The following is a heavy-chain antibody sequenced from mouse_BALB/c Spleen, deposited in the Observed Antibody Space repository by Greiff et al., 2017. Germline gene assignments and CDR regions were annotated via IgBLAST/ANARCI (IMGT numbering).Heavy chain of an antibody. CDR3: NAPYEGYY. J-gene: IGHJ2*01. CDR1: GFNIKDYY. Sequence: EVQLQQSGAELVRSGASVKLSCTASGFNIKDYYMHWVKQRPEQGLEWIGWIDPENGDTEYAPKFQGKATMTADTSSNTAYLQLSSLTSEDTAVYYCNAPYEGYYWGQGTTLTVSS. CDR2: IDPENGDT. V-gene: IGHV14-4*02. D-gene: IGHD2-3*01.